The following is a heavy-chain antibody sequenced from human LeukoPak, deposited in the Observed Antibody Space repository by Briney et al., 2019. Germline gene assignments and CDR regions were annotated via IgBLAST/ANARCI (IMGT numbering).Heavy chain of an antibody. CDR3: ARDRMALTYYDYVWGSYRDGDAFDI. D-gene: IGHD3-16*01. Sequence: GGSLRLSCAASGFTFSNYWMSWVRQAPGKGLEWVANIKQGGSEKYYADSVKGRFTISRDNAKNSLYLQMNSLRAEDTAVYYCARDRMALTYYDYVWGSYRDGDAFDIWGQGTMVTVSS. J-gene: IGHJ3*02. CDR2: IKQGGSEK. CDR1: GFTFSNYW. V-gene: IGHV3-7*01.